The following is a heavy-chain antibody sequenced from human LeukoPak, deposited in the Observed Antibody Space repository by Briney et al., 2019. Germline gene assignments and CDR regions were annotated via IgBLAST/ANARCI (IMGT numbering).Heavy chain of an antibody. D-gene: IGHD5-12*01. Sequence: PSETLSLTCTVSGGSISSGGYYWSWIRQHPGKGLEWIGYIYYSGSTYYNPPLKSRVTISVDTSKNQFSLKLSSVTAADTAVYYCARYRSGYDFLDYWGQGTLVTVSS. J-gene: IGHJ4*02. CDR2: IYYSGST. V-gene: IGHV4-31*03. CDR1: GGSISSGGYY. CDR3: ARYRSGYDFLDY.